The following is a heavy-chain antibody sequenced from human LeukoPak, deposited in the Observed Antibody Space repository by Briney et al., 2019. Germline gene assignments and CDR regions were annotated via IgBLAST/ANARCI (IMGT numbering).Heavy chain of an antibody. V-gene: IGHV4-59*11. D-gene: IGHD6-6*01. Sequence: SETLSLTCTVSGGSISSHYWSWIRQPPGKGLEWIGYIYYSGSTNYNPSLKSRVTISVDTSKNQFSLKLSSVTAADTAVYYCARDALPSIAARRAFDIWGQGTMVTVSS. J-gene: IGHJ3*02. CDR2: IYYSGST. CDR1: GGSISSHY. CDR3: ARDALPSIAARRAFDI.